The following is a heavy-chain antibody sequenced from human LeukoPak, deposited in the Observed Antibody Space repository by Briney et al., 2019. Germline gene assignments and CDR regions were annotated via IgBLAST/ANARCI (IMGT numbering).Heavy chain of an antibody. Sequence: QPGGSLRLSCAASGFTFSSYWMNRVRQAPGKGLVWVSRIKSDGSTNYADSVKGRFTISRDNAKNTESLQMNSLRAEDTGVYYCARAPSEIGGYYPEYFRHWGQGTLVTVSS. V-gene: IGHV3-74*01. CDR3: ARAPSEIGGYYPEYFRH. CDR2: IKSDGST. CDR1: GFTFSSYW. J-gene: IGHJ1*01. D-gene: IGHD3-22*01.